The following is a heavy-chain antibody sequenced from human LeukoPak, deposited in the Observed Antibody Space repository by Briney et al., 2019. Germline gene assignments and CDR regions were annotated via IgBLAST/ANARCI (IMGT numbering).Heavy chain of an antibody. V-gene: IGHV4-39*07. CDR2: IYYSGST. CDR1: GGSISSSSYY. CDR3: ARGNPGYAFDI. Sequence: SETLSLTCTVSGGSISSSSYYWGWIRQPPGKGLEWIGSIYYSGSTYYNPSLKSRVTISVDTSKNQFSLKLSSVTAADTAVYYCARGNPGYAFDIWGQGTMVTVSS. J-gene: IGHJ3*02.